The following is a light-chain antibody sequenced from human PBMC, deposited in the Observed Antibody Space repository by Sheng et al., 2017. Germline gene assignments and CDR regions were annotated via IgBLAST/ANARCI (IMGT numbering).Light chain of an antibody. CDR1: QGISSY. J-gene: IGKJ1*01. CDR3: KQYSLYWT. V-gene: IGKV1-9*01. CDR2: AAS. Sequence: IQLTQSPSSLSASVGDRVTITCRASQGISSYLAWYQQKPGKAPKLLIYAASTLQSGVPSRFSGSGSGTDFTLTISSLQPDDSAIYYCKQYSLYWTFGQGTKVEIK.